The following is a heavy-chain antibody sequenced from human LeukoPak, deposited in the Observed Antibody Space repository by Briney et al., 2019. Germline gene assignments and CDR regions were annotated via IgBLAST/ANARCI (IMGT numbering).Heavy chain of an antibody. J-gene: IGHJ6*03. D-gene: IGHD1-1*01. V-gene: IGHV4-59*01. CDR3: ARVSWFPGTSYYYMDV. CDR1: GGSISSYY. Sequence: SETLSLTCTVSGGSISSYYWSWIRQPPGKGLEWIGYIQYSGSTNYNPSLKSRVTISVDTSKNQSSLKLSSVTAADTAVYYCARVSWFPGTSYYYMDVWGKGTPVTVSS. CDR2: IQYSGST.